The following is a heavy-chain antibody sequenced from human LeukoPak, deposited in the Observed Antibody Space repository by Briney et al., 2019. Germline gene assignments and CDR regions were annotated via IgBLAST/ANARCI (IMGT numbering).Heavy chain of an antibody. V-gene: IGHV4-39*01. CDR1: GGSISSGSYY. CDR3: VRLTYSSGWFAFDF. J-gene: IGHJ4*02. D-gene: IGHD6-19*01. Sequence: SETLSLTCTVSGGSISSGSYYWGWIRQPPGKGLEWIGSIYYSGSTYYNPSLKSRVTISVDTSKNQFSLKLSSVTAADTAVYYCVRLTYSSGWFAFDFWGQGTLVTVSS. CDR2: IYYSGST.